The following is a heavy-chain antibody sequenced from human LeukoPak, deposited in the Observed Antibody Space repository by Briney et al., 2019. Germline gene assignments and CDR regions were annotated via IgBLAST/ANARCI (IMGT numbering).Heavy chain of an antibody. Sequence: GESLKISCKGSGYSFTSYWIGWVRQMPGKGLEWMGIIYPGDSDTRYSPSFQGQVTISADKSISTAYLQWSSLKASDTAMYYCARQVTTSGGNYYYYVMDVWGQGTTVTVSS. V-gene: IGHV5-51*01. D-gene: IGHD4-11*01. CDR2: IYPGDSDT. J-gene: IGHJ6*02. CDR1: GYSFTSYW. CDR3: ARQVTTSGGNYYYYVMDV.